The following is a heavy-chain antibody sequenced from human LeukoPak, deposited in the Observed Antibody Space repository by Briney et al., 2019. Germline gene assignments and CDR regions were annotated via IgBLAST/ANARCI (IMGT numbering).Heavy chain of an antibody. D-gene: IGHD3-10*01. V-gene: IGHV4-39*01. J-gene: IGHJ4*02. CDR3: ASRSGHYFDY. CDR1: GGSISSSSYY. CDR2: IYYSGST. Sequence: SETLSLTCTVSGGSISSSSYYLGWIRQPPGKGLEWIGSIYYSGSTYYNPSLKSRVTISVDTSKNQFSLKLSSVTAADTAVYYCASRSGHYFDYWGQGTLVTVSS.